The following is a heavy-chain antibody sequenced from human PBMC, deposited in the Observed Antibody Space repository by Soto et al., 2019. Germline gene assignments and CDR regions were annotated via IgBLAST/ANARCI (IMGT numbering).Heavy chain of an antibody. CDR1: GGSISSYY. V-gene: IGHV4-59*12. Sequence: SETLSLTCTVSGGSISSYYWSWIRQPPGKGLEWIGYIYYSGSTNYNPSLKSRVTISVDTSKNQFSLKLSSVTAADTAVYYCAREGVEVSAISACWGQGTLVTVSS. D-gene: IGHD2-21*01. CDR2: IYYSGST. J-gene: IGHJ4*02. CDR3: AREGVEVSAISAC.